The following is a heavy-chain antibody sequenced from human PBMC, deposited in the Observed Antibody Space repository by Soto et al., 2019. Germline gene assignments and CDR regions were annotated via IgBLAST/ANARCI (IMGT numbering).Heavy chain of an antibody. CDR3: ARRGRTLPHYSYYMDV. CDR2: ISNSGSNR. V-gene: IGHV3-23*01. J-gene: IGHJ6*03. Sequence: EVQLLEYGGGLVQPGGSLRLSCAASGFTFSNYVMSWVRQAPGKGLEWVSSISNSGSNRYYAESVKGRVTISRDNSNNTLHLQMNSLRAEDTALYYCARRGRTLPHYSYYMDVWGKGTTVTVSS. CDR1: GFTFSNYV.